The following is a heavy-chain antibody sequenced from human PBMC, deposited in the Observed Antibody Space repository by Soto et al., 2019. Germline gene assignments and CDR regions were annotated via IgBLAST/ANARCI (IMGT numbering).Heavy chain of an antibody. CDR2: IYYSGST. CDR1: GASITTYY. J-gene: IGHJ6*02. V-gene: IGHV4-59*01. CDR3: ARGEDAFFYYGLDV. Sequence: SETLSLTCSVSGASITTYYWSWIRQYPGKGLEWIGHIYYSGSTKYNPSLKSRVTISVDTPKNQLSLKLSSVTAADTAVYYCARGEDAFFYYGLDVWGQGITVTVSS.